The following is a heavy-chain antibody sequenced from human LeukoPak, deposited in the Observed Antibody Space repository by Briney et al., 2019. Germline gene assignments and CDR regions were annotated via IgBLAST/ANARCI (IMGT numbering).Heavy chain of an antibody. CDR2: IYTSGST. CDR1: GVSTTTGDYY. CDR3: ARNYYDSSGYYP. Sequence: SETLSLTCIVSGVSTTTGDYYFSWIRQPAGKGLEWIGRIYTSGSTNYNPSLKSRVTMSVDTSQNQVSLKLSSVTAADTAVYFCARNYYDSSGYYPWGQGTLVTVSS. V-gene: IGHV4-61*02. D-gene: IGHD3-22*01. J-gene: IGHJ5*02.